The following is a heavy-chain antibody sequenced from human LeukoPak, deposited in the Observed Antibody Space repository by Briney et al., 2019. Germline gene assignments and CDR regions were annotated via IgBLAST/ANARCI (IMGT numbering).Heavy chain of an antibody. V-gene: IGHV4-34*01. Sequence: PSETLSLTCAVYGGSFSGYYWSWIRQPPGKGLEWIGEINHSGSTNYNPSLKSRVTISVDTSKNQFSLKLSSVTAADTALYYCARNSRVYATSYYYYYYMDVWGKGTTVTVSS. CDR3: ARNSRVYATSYYYYYYMDV. CDR2: INHSGST. CDR1: GGSFSGYY. J-gene: IGHJ6*03. D-gene: IGHD2-8*01.